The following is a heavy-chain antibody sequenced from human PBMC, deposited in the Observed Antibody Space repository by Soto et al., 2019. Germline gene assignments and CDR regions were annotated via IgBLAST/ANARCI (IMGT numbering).Heavy chain of an antibody. V-gene: IGHV1-69*01. CDR3: VNPHPGYCSGGSCYYAFDY. D-gene: IGHD2-15*01. CDR2: IIPIFGTA. Sequence: QVQLVQSGAEVKKPGSSVKVSCKASGGTFSSYAISWVRQAPGQGLEWVGGIIPIFGTANYAQKFQGRVTITADESTSTAYMELSSLRSEDTAVYYCVNPHPGYCSGGSCYYAFDYWGQGTLVTVSS. CDR1: GGTFSSYA. J-gene: IGHJ4*02.